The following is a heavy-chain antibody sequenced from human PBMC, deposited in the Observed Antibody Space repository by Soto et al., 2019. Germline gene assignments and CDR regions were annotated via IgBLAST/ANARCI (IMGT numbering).Heavy chain of an antibody. Sequence: QVLLVQSGAEVKKPGASVKVSCKASGYTFNSYGVSWVRQAPGQGLEWMGWISACNGNTKYSQNLQGRVTMTIDTTTSSAYLEVRSLRSDDTAIYYCARYFWSGQLPFYFDQWGQGTLVTVSS. CDR3: ARYFWSGQLPFYFDQ. J-gene: IGHJ4*02. CDR2: ISACNGNT. V-gene: IGHV1-18*01. D-gene: IGHD3-3*01. CDR1: GYTFNSYG.